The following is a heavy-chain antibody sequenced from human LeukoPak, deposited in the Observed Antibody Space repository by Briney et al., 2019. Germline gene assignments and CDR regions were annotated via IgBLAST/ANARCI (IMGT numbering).Heavy chain of an antibody. V-gene: IGHV3-9*01. CDR3: ARGAHYYDGTTYYPPIDY. CDR1: GFTFDDYA. Sequence: QAGGSLRLSCAASGFTFDDYAMHWVRQAPGKGLEWVSGISWNSGSIGYADSVKGRFTISRDNAKNSLYLQLNSLRAEDTAVYYCARGAHYYDGTTYYPPIDYWGQGTLVTVSS. CDR2: ISWNSGSI. D-gene: IGHD3-22*01. J-gene: IGHJ4*02.